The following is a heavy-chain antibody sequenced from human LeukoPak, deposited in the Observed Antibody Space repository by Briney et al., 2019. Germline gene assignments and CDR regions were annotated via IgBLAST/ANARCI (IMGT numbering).Heavy chain of an antibody. V-gene: IGHV3-23*01. Sequence: GGSLRLSCAASGFTFSSYAMSWVRQAPGKGLEWVSAISGSGGSTYYADSVKGRFTISRDNSKNTLYLQMNSLRAEDTAVYYCAKGIRVLRFLEWLPYYFDYWGQGTLVTVSS. CDR3: AKGIRVLRFLEWLPYYFDY. CDR1: GFTFSSYA. CDR2: ISGSGGST. J-gene: IGHJ4*02. D-gene: IGHD3-3*01.